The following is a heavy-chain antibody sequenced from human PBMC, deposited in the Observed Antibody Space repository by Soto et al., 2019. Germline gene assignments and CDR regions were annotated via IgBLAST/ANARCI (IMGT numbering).Heavy chain of an antibody. CDR2: FNPNSGDT. CDR1: GYIFTGYS. Sequence: QVQLVQSGAEVKKPGASVKVSCKASGYIFTGYSMHWVRQAPGQGLEWMGWFNPNSGDTIYAQKFQGRVSLTRDTSISTAYMELSSLRSDDTALYYCAREASAVRSLDYWGQGTLVTVSS. V-gene: IGHV1-2*02. J-gene: IGHJ4*02. D-gene: IGHD6-19*01. CDR3: AREASAVRSLDY.